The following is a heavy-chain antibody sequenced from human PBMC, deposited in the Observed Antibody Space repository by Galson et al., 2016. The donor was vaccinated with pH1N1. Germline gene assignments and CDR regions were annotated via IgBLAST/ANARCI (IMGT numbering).Heavy chain of an antibody. J-gene: IGHJ6*02. V-gene: IGHV2-70*20. CDR1: GFSLSTSGMS. CDR2: IDWDANK. Sequence: PALVKPTQTLTLTCTFSGFSLSTSGMSVTWVRQPPGKALEWLALIDWDANKYYSTSLKTRLTISKDTSRNQVVLIMTNMDPVDTATYYCARSLYGDYVGGMDVWGQGTTVIVSS. D-gene: IGHD4-17*01. CDR3: ARSLYGDYVGGMDV.